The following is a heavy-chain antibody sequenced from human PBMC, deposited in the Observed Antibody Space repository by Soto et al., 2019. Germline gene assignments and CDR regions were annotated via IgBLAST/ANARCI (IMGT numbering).Heavy chain of an antibody. J-gene: IGHJ3*01. CDR1: GFIFNDYG. Sequence: QVKLVESGGGVVQPGRSLRLSCEASGFIFNDYGMHWVRQAPGKGLDWVAVISFDGNNKYYAQSVKGRFIISRDNSKNTLFLHMDSLRREDTAVYHCVKGDLDTAVLNSPDAFDFWGQGTMVTVSS. D-gene: IGHD5-18*01. CDR3: VKGDLDTAVLNSPDAFDF. V-gene: IGHV3-30*18. CDR2: ISFDGNNK.